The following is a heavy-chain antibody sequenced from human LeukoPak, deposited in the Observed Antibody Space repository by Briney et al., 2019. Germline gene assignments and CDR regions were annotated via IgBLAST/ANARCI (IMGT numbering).Heavy chain of an antibody. Sequence: PGGSLRLSCAASGFTFSSYEMNWVRQAPGKGLEWVSYISSSGSTIYYADSVKGRFTISRDNAKNSLYLQTNSLRAEDTAVYYCASRASGYSYGYPYYYFDYWGQGTLVTVSS. CDR1: GFTFSSYE. CDR3: ASRASGYSYGYPYYYFDY. J-gene: IGHJ4*02. D-gene: IGHD5-18*01. V-gene: IGHV3-48*03. CDR2: ISSSGSTI.